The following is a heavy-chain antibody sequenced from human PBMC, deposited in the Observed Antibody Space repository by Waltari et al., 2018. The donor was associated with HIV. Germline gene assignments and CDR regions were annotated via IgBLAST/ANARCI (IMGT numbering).Heavy chain of an antibody. CDR3: ARGHYFDSSGYRGGSWFDP. CDR1: GGSFGGYY. V-gene: IGHV4-34*01. J-gene: IGHJ5*02. D-gene: IGHD3-22*01. CDR2: SNQSGST. Sequence: QVQLQQWGAGLLKPSETLSLTCAVYGGSFGGYYWSWIGPPPGQGLEWIGESNQSGSTNYNPSLNNRVTISVDASNNQFSLRLSSVTAADAAVYYCARGHYFDSSGYRGGSWFDPWGQGTLVTVSS.